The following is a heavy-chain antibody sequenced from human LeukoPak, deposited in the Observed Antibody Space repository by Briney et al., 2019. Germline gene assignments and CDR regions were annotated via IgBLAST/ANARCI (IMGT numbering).Heavy chain of an antibody. CDR3: ARDKNGVAYSSSCFDY. CDR1: GYTFISYY. V-gene: IGHV1-46*01. D-gene: IGHD6-13*01. CDR2: VNPSGGNT. Sequence: ASVNVSCKASGYTFISYYMHWVRQAPGQGLEWMGIVNPSGGNTYYAQRFQGRVTITRDTSTSTIYMDLSSLRSEYTAVYYCARDKNGVAYSSSCFDYWGQGTLVTVSS. J-gene: IGHJ4*02.